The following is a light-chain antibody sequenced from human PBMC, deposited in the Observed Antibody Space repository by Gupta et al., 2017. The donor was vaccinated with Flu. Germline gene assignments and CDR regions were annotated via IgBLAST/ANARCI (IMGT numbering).Light chain of an antibody. V-gene: IGKV1-5*03. J-gene: IGKJ1*01. CDR2: KAS. Sequence: DIQITQSPSTLSASIVDTVMISCRASQSVSTWLAWYQQKPGKAPKLLVYKASDLQSGVPPRFSGSGSGTEFTLTITSLQPDDFATYYCQQYNSYSWTFGQGTKVEIK. CDR1: QSVSTW. CDR3: QQYNSYSWT.